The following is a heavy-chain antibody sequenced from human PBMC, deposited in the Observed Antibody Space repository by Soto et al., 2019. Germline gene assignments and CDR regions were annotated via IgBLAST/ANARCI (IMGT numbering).Heavy chain of an antibody. CDR2: ISYDGSNK. J-gene: IGHJ6*02. CDR1: GFTFSSYG. Sequence: QVQLVESGGGVVQPGRSLRLSCAASGFTFSSYGMHWVRQAPGKGLEWVAVISYDGSNKYYADSVKGRFTISRDNSKNTLYLQMNSLRAEDTAVYYCAKVTVAGTDSYYYYGMDVWGPGTTVTVSS. CDR3: AKVTVAGTDSYYYYGMDV. V-gene: IGHV3-30*18. D-gene: IGHD6-19*01.